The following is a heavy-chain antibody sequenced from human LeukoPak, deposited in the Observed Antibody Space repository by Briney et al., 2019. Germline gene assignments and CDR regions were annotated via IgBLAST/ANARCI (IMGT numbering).Heavy chain of an antibody. CDR3: AKVIVGATGYFDY. J-gene: IGHJ4*02. Sequence: GRSLRLSCAASGFTFDDYAMHWVRQAPGKGLEWVSGISWNSGSTYYADSVKGRFTISRDNSKNTLYLQMNSLRAEDTAVYYCAKVIVGATGYFDYWGQGTLVTVSS. V-gene: IGHV3-9*01. CDR1: GFTFDDYA. D-gene: IGHD1-26*01. CDR2: ISWNSGST.